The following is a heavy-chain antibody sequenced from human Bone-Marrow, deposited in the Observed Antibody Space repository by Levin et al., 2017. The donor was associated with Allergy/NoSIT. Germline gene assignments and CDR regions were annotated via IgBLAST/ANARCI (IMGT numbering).Heavy chain of an antibody. J-gene: IGHJ4*02. CDR1: GFTFSNNY. D-gene: IGHD6-19*01. CDR3: VRDRGGERSGWYN. V-gene: IGHV3-66*01. Sequence: SGGSLRLSCAASGFTFSNNYVTWVRQAPGKGLEWVSLIYSGGSTYYADSVKARFTISRDNSKNTVYLHMNSLRDEDTAVYYCVRDRGGERSGWYNWGEGSLVTVSS. CDR2: IYSGGST.